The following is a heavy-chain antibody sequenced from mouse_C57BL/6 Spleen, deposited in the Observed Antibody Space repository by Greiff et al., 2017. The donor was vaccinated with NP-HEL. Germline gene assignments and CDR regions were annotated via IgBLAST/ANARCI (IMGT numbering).Heavy chain of an antibody. J-gene: IGHJ2*01. CDR1: GYSITSGYY. CDR3: AREEENYYGSFDY. V-gene: IGHV3-6*01. CDR2: ISYDGSN. Sequence: EVKLQQSGPGLVKPSQSLSLTCSVTGYSITSGYYWNWIRQFPGNKLEWMGYISYDGSNNYNPSLKNRISITRDTSKNQFFLKLNSVTTEDTATYYCAREEENYYGSFDYWGQGTTLTVSS. D-gene: IGHD1-1*01.